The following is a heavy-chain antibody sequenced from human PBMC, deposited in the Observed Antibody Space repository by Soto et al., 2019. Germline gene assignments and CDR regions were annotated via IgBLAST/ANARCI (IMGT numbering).Heavy chain of an antibody. J-gene: IGHJ5*01. CDR2: VSPKSGGT. V-gene: IGHV1-2*02. Sequence: ASVKVSCKASGYNFSDYYIHWVRQAPGQGLEWLGWVSPKSGGTNYAQKFKGRVTMTRDTSSNTVYMDLSGLKSDDTAVFYCAREISGGGTLNWSDSWGQGTLVTVSS. D-gene: IGHD2-8*02. CDR3: AREISGGGTLNWSDS. CDR1: GYNFSDYY.